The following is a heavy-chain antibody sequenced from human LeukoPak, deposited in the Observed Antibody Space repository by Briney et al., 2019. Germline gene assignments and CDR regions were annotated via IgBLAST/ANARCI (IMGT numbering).Heavy chain of an antibody. CDR2: IIPIFGTA. Sequence: SVKVSCKASGGTFSSYAISWVRQAPGQGLEWMGGIIPIFGTANYAQKLQGRVTMTTDTSTSTAYMELRSLRSDDTAVYYCARDRPAYHAFDIWGQGTMVTVSS. V-gene: IGHV1-69*05. CDR1: GGTFSSYA. J-gene: IGHJ3*02. CDR3: ARDRPAYHAFDI.